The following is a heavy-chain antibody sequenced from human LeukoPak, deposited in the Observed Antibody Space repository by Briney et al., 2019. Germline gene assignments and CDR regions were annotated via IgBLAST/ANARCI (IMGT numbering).Heavy chain of an antibody. D-gene: IGHD3-10*01. V-gene: IGHV3-64D*06. Sequence: AVPLSCSGSLFTFSKYARHWVRQAPGKGVEDVSASSSNGGSTYFADSVKGRFPISRDNSQNTLYLQMSSLRAEDTAVYYCVKAGQWFGELSAFDIWGQGTMVTVSS. J-gene: IGHJ3*02. CDR3: VKAGQWFGELSAFDI. CDR1: LFTFSKYA. CDR2: SSSNGGST.